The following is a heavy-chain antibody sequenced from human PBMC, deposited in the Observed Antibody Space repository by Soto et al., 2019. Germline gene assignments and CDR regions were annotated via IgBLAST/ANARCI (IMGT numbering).Heavy chain of an antibody. V-gene: IGHV3-21*01. CDR3: ARVFSCTNGVCYTAYYYGMDV. D-gene: IGHD2-8*01. CDR2: ISSSSSYI. Sequence: PGGSLRLSCAASGFTFSSYSMNWVRQAPGKGLEWVSSISSSSSYIYYADSVKGRFTISRDNAKNSLYLQMNSLRAEDTAVYYCARVFSCTNGVCYTAYYYGMDVWGQGTTVTVSS. CDR1: GFTFSSYS. J-gene: IGHJ6*02.